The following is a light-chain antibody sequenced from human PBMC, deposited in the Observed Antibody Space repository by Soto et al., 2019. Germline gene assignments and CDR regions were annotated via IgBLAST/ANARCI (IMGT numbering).Light chain of an antibody. CDR3: APYAGGNKV. V-gene: IGLV2-23*01. J-gene: IGLJ1*01. CDR1: SSDVGSYNL. CDR2: EGS. Sequence: QSVLTQPASVSGSPGQSITISCTGTSSDVGSYNLVSWYQQHPGKAPKLMIYEGSKRPSGVSNRFSGSKSGNTASLTIPGLLPQNEPDYYRAPYAGGNKVFGTGTKVTVL.